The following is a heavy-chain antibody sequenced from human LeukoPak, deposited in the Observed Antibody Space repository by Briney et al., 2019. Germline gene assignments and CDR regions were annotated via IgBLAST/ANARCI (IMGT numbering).Heavy chain of an antibody. CDR2: INHSGST. CDR1: GGSFSGYY. V-gene: IGHV4-34*01. CDR3: ARGRRYDFWSGYYHYYYYMDV. D-gene: IGHD3-3*01. J-gene: IGHJ6*03. Sequence: SETLSLTCAVYGGSFSGYYWSWIRQPPGKGLEWIGEINHSGSTNYNPSLKSRVTISLDTSKNQFSLKLSSVTAADTAVYYCARGRRYDFWSGYYHYYYYMDVRGKGTTVTVSS.